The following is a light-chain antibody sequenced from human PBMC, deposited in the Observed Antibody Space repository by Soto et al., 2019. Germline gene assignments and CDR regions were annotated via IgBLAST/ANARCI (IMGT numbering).Light chain of an antibody. CDR1: SSDVGGYNY. CDR3: SSYTSSSTPPV. Sequence: QSVLTQPASVSGSPGQSITISCTGTSSDVGGYNYVSWYQQHPGKAPKLMIYDVSNRPSGVSNRFSGSKSGNTASLTISGLQAEDEADYYSSSYTSSSTPPVFGTGTKLTVL. CDR2: DVS. J-gene: IGLJ1*01. V-gene: IGLV2-14*01.